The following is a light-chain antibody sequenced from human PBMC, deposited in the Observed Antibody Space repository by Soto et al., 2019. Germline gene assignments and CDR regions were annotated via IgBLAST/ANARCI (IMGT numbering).Light chain of an antibody. CDR1: DIGSKG. J-gene: IGLJ2*01. CDR3: QVWDSGSAHVV. Sequence: SYELTQPPSVSVAPGKTASISCGGNDIGSKGVHWYQQKTGQAPVLVIYSDTDLPPVITERFSGSNSANLATLTISRVEAGDEVDYYCQVWDSGSAHVVFGGGTKLTVL. V-gene: IGLV3-21*01. CDR2: SDT.